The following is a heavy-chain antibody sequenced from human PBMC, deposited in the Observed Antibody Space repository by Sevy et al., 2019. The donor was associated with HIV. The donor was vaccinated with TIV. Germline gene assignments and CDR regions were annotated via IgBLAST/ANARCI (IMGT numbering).Heavy chain of an antibody. CDR1: GGSISSYY. Sequence: SETLSLTCTVSGGSISSYYWSWIRQPPGKGLEWIGHIYYSGSTNYNPSLKSRVTISVDTSKNQFSLKLSSVSAADTAVYYCARATSRDGYNLNWFDHWGQGTLVTVSS. J-gene: IGHJ5*02. CDR2: IYYSGST. D-gene: IGHD5-12*01. V-gene: IGHV4-59*01. CDR3: ARATSRDGYNLNWFDH.